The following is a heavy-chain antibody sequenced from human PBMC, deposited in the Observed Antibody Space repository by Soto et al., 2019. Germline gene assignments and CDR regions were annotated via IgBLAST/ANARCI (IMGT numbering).Heavy chain of an antibody. D-gene: IGHD6-19*01. CDR1: GGTFRTYA. V-gene: IGHV1-69*12. CDR3: AKGAVAGTPTSEYYYGMDV. CDR2: IIPIFGTV. J-gene: IGHJ6*02. Sequence: QVQLLQSGAEVKKPGSSVRVSCEASGGTFRTYAISWVRQAPGQGLEWMGEIIPIFGTVNYAQKFQGRVTITADESTTTVYMDLRSLRSGDTAVYYCAKGAVAGTPTSEYYYGMDVWGQGTTVTVSS.